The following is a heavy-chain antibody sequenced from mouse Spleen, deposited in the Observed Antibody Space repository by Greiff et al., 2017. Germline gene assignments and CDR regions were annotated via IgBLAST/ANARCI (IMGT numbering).Heavy chain of an antibody. CDR1: GFTFSSFG. J-gene: IGHJ4*01. CDR2: ISSGSSTI. D-gene: IGHD2-3*01. V-gene: IGHV5-17*02. Sequence: EVQGVESGGGLVQPGGSRKLSCAASGFTFSSFGMHWVRQAPEKGLEWVAYISSGSSTIYYADTVKGRFTISRDNPKNTLFLQMTSLRSEDTAMYYCARGGDGYYDAMDYWGQGTSVTVSS. CDR3: ARGGDGYYDAMDY.